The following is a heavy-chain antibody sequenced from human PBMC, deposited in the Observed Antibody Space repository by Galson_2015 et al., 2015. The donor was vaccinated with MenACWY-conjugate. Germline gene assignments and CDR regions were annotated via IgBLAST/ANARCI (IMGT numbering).Heavy chain of an antibody. CDR1: GYTFTSYY. CDR3: MTFQYSGYFDY. D-gene: IGHD5-12*01. V-gene: IGHV1-46*01. J-gene: IGHJ4*02. Sequence: SVKVSCKASGYTFTSYYMHWVRQAPGQGLEWMGIINPSGGSTSYAQKFQGRVTMTRDTSTSTVYMELSSLRSEDTAVYYCMTFQYSGYFDYWGQGTLVTVSS. CDR2: INPSGGST.